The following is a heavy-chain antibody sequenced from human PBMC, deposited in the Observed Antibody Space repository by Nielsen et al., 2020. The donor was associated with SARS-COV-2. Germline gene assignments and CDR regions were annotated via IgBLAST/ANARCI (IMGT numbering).Heavy chain of an antibody. CDR3: ASGAYIPPGTLLQEHL. J-gene: IGHJ6*01. V-gene: IGHV3-21*01. Sequence: GESLKISCAASGFTFSGYSMNWVRQAPGKGLEWVSSISSSSSYIYYADSVKGRFTISRDNAKNSLYLQMNSLRAEDTAVYYCASGAYIPPGTLLQEHLWG. CDR1: GFTFSGYS. D-gene: IGHD2-21*01. CDR2: ISSSSSYI.